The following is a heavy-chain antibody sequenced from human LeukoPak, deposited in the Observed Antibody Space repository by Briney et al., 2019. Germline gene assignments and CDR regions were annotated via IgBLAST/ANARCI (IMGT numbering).Heavy chain of an antibody. CDR2: IHDSGST. V-gene: IGHV4-30-4*07. CDR1: GDSITSGGYS. Sequence: PSETLSLTCAVSGDSITSGGYSWSWIRQTPGKGLKWIAYIHDSGSTYNNPSLKSRLSISIDTSKNQFSLKLNSVTAADTAVYYCARVRARYRQVINWFDPWGQGTLVTVSS. CDR3: ARVRARYRQVINWFDP. D-gene: IGHD2/OR15-2a*01. J-gene: IGHJ5*02.